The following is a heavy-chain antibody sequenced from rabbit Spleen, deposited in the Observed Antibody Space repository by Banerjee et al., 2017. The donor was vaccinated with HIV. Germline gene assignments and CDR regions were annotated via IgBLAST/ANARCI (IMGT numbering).Heavy chain of an antibody. CDR1: GVSFSFSSY. D-gene: IGHD6-1*01. J-gene: IGHJ4*01. CDR2: IEVGSSGFT. V-gene: IGHV1S40*01. Sequence: QSLEESGGDLVKPGASLTLTCTASGVSFSFSSYMCWVRQAPGKGLEWIACIEVGSSGFTYFATWAKGRFTISETSSTTVTLQVTRLTAADTATYFCARDAVDYNGNDYGCKLWGPGTLVTVS. CDR3: ARDAVDYNGNDYGCKL.